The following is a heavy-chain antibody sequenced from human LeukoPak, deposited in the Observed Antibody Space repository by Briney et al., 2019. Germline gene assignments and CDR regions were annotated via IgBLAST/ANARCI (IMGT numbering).Heavy chain of an antibody. D-gene: IGHD3-10*01. V-gene: IGHV4-39*01. Sequence: SETLSLTCTVSGGSISSSSYYWGWIRQPPGKGLEWIGSIYYSGSTYYNPSLKSRVTISVDTSKNQFSLKLSSVTAADTAVYYCASRMVVRGVNVDYWGQGTLVTVPS. J-gene: IGHJ4*02. CDR1: GGSISSSSYY. CDR2: IYYSGST. CDR3: ASRMVVRGVNVDY.